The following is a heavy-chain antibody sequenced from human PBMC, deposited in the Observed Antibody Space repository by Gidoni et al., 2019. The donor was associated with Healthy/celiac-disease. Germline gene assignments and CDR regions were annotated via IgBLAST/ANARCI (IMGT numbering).Heavy chain of an antibody. CDR2: ISSDGSNK. Sequence: EWVAVISSDGSNKYYADSVKGRFTISRDNSKNTLYLQMNSLRAEDTAVYYCARDVLRYFDWLFQVDYMDVWGKGTTVTVSS. CDR3: ARDVLRYFDWLFQVDYMDV. J-gene: IGHJ6*03. V-gene: IGHV3-30-3*01. D-gene: IGHD3-9*01.